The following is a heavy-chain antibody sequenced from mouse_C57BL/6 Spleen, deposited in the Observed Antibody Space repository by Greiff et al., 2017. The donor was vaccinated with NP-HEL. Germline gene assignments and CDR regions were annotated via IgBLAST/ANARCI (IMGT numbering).Heavy chain of an antibody. Sequence: EVKVEESGGGLVQPGGSMKLSCVASGFTFSNYWMNWVRQSPEKGLEWVAQIRLKSDNYATHYAESVKGRFTISRDDSKSSVYLQMNNLRAEDTGIYYCITTAYCDYGGQGTTLTGSS. CDR2: IRLKSDNYAT. CDR3: ITTAYCDY. CDR1: GFTFSNYW. J-gene: IGHJ2*01. D-gene: IGHD1-2*01. V-gene: IGHV6-3*01.